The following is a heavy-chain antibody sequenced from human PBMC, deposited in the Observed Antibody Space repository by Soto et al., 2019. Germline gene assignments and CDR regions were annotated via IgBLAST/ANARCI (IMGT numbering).Heavy chain of an antibody. Sequence: QITLKESGPTLVKPTQTLTLTCTFSGFSLSTSGVGVGWIRQPPGKALEWLALIYWDDDKRYSPSLKSRLTITKDTSKNQVVLTMTNIDPVDTATYYCAHRRIAAAINAFDIWGQGTMVTVSS. CDR3: AHRRIAAAINAFDI. D-gene: IGHD6-13*01. CDR2: IYWDDDK. CDR1: GFSLSTSGVG. J-gene: IGHJ3*02. V-gene: IGHV2-5*02.